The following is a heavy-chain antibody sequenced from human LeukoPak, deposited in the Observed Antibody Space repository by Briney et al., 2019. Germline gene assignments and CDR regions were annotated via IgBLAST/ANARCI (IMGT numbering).Heavy chain of an antibody. D-gene: IGHD4-23*01. CDR2: ISYDGSNK. CDR1: GFTFSNYA. CDR3: ARDKGYSGTSFDI. J-gene: IGHJ3*02. V-gene: IGHV3-30-3*01. Sequence: GGTLRLSCAASGFTFSNYAMHWVRQAPGKGLEWVAVISYDGSNKYYADSVKGRFTISRDNSKNTLYLQMNSLRAEDTAVFYCARDKGYSGTSFDIWGQGTMVTASS.